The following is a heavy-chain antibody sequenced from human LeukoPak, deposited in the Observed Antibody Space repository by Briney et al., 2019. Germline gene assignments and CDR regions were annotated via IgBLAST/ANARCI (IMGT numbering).Heavy chain of an antibody. CDR1: GFTFSSYW. J-gene: IGHJ1*01. CDR3: ARAPSEIGGYYPEYFRH. CDR2: IKSDGST. V-gene: IGHV3-74*01. D-gene: IGHD3-22*01. Sequence: GGSLRLSCVASGFTFSSYWMHWVRHAPGKGLVWVSRIKSDGSTNYADSVKGRFTISRDNAKNTVSLQMNSLRAEDTGVYFCARAPSEIGGYYPEYFRHWGQGTLVTVSS.